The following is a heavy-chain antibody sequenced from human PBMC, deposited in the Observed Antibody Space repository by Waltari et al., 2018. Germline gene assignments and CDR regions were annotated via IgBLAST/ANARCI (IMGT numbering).Heavy chain of an antibody. Sequence: QVQLVQSGAEVKKPGYSGKVSSKASVRTFSRYATRWVRQAPGQALEWMGGIIPILGIANDAHKFQGRVTITADKSTSTAYMELSSLRSEDTAVYYCARQLEGGGWFDPWGQGTLVTVSS. V-gene: IGHV1-69*10. CDR2: IIPILGIA. D-gene: IGHD6-6*01. CDR3: ARQLEGGGWFDP. J-gene: IGHJ5*02. CDR1: VRTFSRYA.